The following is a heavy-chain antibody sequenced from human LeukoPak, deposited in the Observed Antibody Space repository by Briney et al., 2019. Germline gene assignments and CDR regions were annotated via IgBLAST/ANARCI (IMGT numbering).Heavy chain of an antibody. V-gene: IGHV3-7*01. J-gene: IGHJ4*02. D-gene: IGHD3-10*01. CDR1: GFTFSSYW. Sequence: GGSLRLSCTASGFTFSSYWMSWVRQAPGKGPEWVANIKQGGGEMYYVDSVKGRFTISRDNAKNSLYLQMNSLRVEDTAVYYCARPSYNSGSYFDYWGQGTLVTVS. CDR3: ARPSYNSGSYFDY. CDR2: IKQGGGEM.